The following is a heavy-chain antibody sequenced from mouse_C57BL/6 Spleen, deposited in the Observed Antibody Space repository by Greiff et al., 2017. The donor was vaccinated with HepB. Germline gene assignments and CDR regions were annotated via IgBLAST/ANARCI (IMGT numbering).Heavy chain of an antibody. J-gene: IGHJ3*01. Sequence: QVQLKEPGAELVKPGASVKLSCKASGYTFTSYWMQWVKQRPGQGLEWIGEIDPSDSYTNYNQKFKGKATLTVDTSSSTAYMQLSSLTSEDAAVYYCASSREGFAYWGQGTLVTVSA. CDR2: IDPSDSYT. V-gene: IGHV1-50*01. CDR1: GYTFTSYW. CDR3: ASSREGFAY.